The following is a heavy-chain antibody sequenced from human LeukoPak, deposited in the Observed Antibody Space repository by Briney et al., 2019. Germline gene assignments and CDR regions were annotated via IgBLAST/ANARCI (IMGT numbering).Heavy chain of an antibody. CDR1: GVTVSGYW. V-gene: IGHV3-74*01. CDR3: ARDPKYGDLDY. Sequence: GGSLRLSCAAFGVTVSGYWMNWVRQVPGKGLVWVARINSDGSSTSHADSVKGRFTISRDNAKNILYLQINSLRLDHTAVYYLARDPKYGDLDYWGQGTLVTVSS. D-gene: IGHD4-17*01. J-gene: IGHJ4*02. CDR2: INSDGSST.